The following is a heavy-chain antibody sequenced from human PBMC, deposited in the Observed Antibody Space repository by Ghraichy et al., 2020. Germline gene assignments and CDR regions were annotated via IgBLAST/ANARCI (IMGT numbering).Heavy chain of an antibody. CDR2: IFSDGSGA. CDR1: GFSFSNAW. J-gene: IGHJ1*01. V-gene: IGHV3-74*01. CDR3: ARDVAYSFHH. D-gene: IGHD2-15*01. Sequence: GGSLRLSCAASGFSFSNAWMHWVRQAPGKGLVWVSRIFSDGSGAIYADSVRGRFTISRDNAKRTVYLQMDSLRDDDTAVYYCARDVAYSFHHWGQGTLVTVSS.